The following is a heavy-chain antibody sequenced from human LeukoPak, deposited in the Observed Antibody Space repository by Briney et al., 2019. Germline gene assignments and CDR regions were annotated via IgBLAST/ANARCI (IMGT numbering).Heavy chain of an antibody. D-gene: IGHD4-23*01. CDR2: VSSGSRTI. J-gene: IGHJ4*02. Sequence: PGGSLRLSCAASGFTFSSYSMNWVRQPPGKGLEWVSFVSSGSRTIYYADSVKGRFTISRDNAKSSLYLQMNSLRAEDTAVYYCARTGDYGGWPSFDYWGQGTLVTVSS. CDR3: ARTGDYGGWPSFDY. V-gene: IGHV3-48*01. CDR1: GFTFSSYS.